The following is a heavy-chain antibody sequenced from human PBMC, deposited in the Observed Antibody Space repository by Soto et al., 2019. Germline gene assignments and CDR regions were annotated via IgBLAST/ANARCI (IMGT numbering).Heavy chain of an antibody. V-gene: IGHV3-30-3*01. Sequence: GGSLRLSCAASGFTFSSYAMHWVRQAPGKGLEWVAVISYDGSNKYYADSVKGRFTISRDNSKNTLYLQMNSLRAEDTAVYYCARDLRLDGLEQQLDYWGQGTLVTVSS. CDR1: GFTFSSYA. CDR3: ARDLRLDGLEQQLDY. D-gene: IGHD6-13*01. CDR2: ISYDGSNK. J-gene: IGHJ4*02.